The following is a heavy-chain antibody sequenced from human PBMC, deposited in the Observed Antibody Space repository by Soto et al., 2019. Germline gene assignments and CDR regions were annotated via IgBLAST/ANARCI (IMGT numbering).Heavy chain of an antibody. V-gene: IGHV3-15*01. CDR2: IKSKTDGGTT. J-gene: IGHJ6*03. CDR1: GFTFSNAW. CDR3: TTSSFVPAAVLLWTNGGAYYYYYMDV. Sequence: GGSLRLSCAASGFTFSNAWMSWVRQAPGKGLEWVGRIKSKTDGGTTDYAAPVEGRFTISRDDSKNTLYLQMNSLKTEDTAVYYCTTSSFVPAAVLLWTNGGAYYYYYMDVWGKGTTVTVSS. D-gene: IGHD2-2*01.